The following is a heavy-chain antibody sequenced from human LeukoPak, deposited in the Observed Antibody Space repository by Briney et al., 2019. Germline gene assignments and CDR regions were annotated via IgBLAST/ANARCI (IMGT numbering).Heavy chain of an antibody. Sequence: GGSLRLSCAASGFTSSDYYMSWIRQAPGKGLEWISYISSSSSYTNYADSVKGRFTISRDNAKSSLYLQMNSLRAEDTAVYYCARVVAVTSYYFDYWGQGTLVTVSS. CDR1: GFTSSDYY. D-gene: IGHD2-21*02. J-gene: IGHJ4*02. CDR3: ARVVAVTSYYFDY. V-gene: IGHV3-11*06. CDR2: ISSSSSYT.